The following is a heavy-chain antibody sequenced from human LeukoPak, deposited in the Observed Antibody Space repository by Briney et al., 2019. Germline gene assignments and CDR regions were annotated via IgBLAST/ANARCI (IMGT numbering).Heavy chain of an antibody. CDR1: GYTFTSYG. V-gene: IGHV1-69*04. CDR3: ARGSVDIYYFDY. CDR2: IIPILGIA. D-gene: IGHD3-10*01. Sequence: ASVKVSCKASGYTFTSYGISWVRQAPGQGLEWMGRIIPILGIANYAQKFQGRVTITADKSTSTAYMELSSLRSEDTAVYYCARGSVDIYYFDYWGQGTLVTVSS. J-gene: IGHJ4*02.